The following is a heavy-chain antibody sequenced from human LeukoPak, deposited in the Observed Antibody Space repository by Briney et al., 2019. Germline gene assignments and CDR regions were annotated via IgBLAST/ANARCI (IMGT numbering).Heavy chain of an antibody. J-gene: IGHJ5*02. CDR1: GYTFTGYY. CDR3: ARDKSGSYYARLWFDP. CDR2: INPNSGGT. V-gene: IGHV1-2*02. Sequence: ASVKVSCKASGYTFTGYYMHWVRQAPGQGLEWMGWINPNSGGTNYAQKFQGRVTMTRDTSISTAYMELSRLRSDDTAVYYCARDKSGSYYARLWFDPWGQGTLVTVSS. D-gene: IGHD1-26*01.